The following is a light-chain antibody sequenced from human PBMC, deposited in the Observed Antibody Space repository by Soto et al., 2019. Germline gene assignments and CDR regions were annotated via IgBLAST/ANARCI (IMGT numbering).Light chain of an antibody. CDR1: SSDVGGYNY. CDR2: DVT. V-gene: IGLV2-14*03. CDR3: SSYRRGSTYV. J-gene: IGLJ1*01. Sequence: QSVLTQPASVSGSPGQSITVSCTGTSSDVGGYNYVSWYQQHPGKAPRLMIYDVTNRPSGVSDRFSGSKSGNTASLTISGLQADDEADYYCSSYRRGSTYVFGTGTNVTVL.